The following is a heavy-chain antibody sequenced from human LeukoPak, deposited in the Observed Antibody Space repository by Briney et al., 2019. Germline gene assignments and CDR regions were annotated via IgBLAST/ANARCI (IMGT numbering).Heavy chain of an antibody. D-gene: IGHD5-12*01. CDR3: ARHTTNSGYDTFDY. Sequence: PSETLSLTCTVSGGSISSRSYYWGWIRQPPGKRLEYIGSIYYSGSPYYNPSLKSRVSMSVDTSKNQFSLKLSPVTAADTAVYYCARHTTNSGYDTFDYWGQGNLVTVSS. CDR1: GGSISSRSYY. V-gene: IGHV4-39*01. CDR2: IYYSGSP. J-gene: IGHJ4*02.